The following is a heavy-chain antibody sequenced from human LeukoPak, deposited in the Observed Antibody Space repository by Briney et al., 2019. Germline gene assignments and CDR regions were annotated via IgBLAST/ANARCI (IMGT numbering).Heavy chain of an antibody. J-gene: IGHJ2*01. Sequence: GGSLRLSCAASGFTFSSYAMHWVRQAPGKGLEYVSAISSNGGSTYYANSVKGRFTISRDNSKNTLYLQVGSLRAEDMAVYYCARESLDYGDYGWYFDLWGRGTLVTASS. CDR1: GFTFSSYA. D-gene: IGHD4-17*01. CDR3: ARESLDYGDYGWYFDL. CDR2: ISSNGGST. V-gene: IGHV3-64*01.